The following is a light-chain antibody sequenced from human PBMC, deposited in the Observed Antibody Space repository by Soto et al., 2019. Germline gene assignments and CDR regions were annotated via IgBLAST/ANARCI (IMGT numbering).Light chain of an antibody. Sequence: EIVLTQSPGTLSLSPGERATLSCRASQSVSSNYLAWFQQKPGQAPRLLIYGASSRATGIPDRFSGSGSGTDFTLTISRLEPEDFALYYCQQYHNLWTFGQGTKVDIK. J-gene: IGKJ1*01. V-gene: IGKV3-20*01. CDR3: QQYHNLWT. CDR2: GAS. CDR1: QSVSSNY.